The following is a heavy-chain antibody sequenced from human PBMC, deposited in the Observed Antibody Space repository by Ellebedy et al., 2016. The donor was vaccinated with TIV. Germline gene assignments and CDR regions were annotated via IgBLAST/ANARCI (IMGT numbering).Heavy chain of an antibody. D-gene: IGHD4-17*01. CDR2: IRQDGNDK. CDR1: GFSFSSYW. V-gene: IGHV3-7*01. Sequence: GGSLRLSCAASGFSFSSYWMSWVRQAPGKGLEWVANIRQDGNDKYYVDSVKGRFTISRENAKNSLYLQMNSLRAEDTAVYYCASDGSYGDYRSPTHALTFWGQGTMVTVSS. J-gene: IGHJ3*01. CDR3: ASDGSYGDYRSPTHALTF.